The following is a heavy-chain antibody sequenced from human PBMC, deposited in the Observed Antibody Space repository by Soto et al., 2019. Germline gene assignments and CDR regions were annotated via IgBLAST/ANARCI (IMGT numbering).Heavy chain of an antibody. CDR2: IITILGIA. Sequence: QVQLVQSGAEVKKPGSSVKVSCKASGGTFSSYTISWVRQAPGQGLEWMGRIITILGIANYAQKFQGRGTITADKSTSTAYMELSSLSSEDTAVYYCARAPSSTSARGGSCYDYDLDGWGQGTTVTVSS. V-gene: IGHV1-69*02. CDR1: GGTFSSYT. J-gene: IGHJ6*02. CDR3: ARAPSSTSARGGSCYDYDLDG. D-gene: IGHD2-2*01.